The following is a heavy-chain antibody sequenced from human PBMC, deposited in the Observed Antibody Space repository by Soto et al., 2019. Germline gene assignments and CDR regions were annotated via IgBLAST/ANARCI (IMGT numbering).Heavy chain of an antibody. CDR1: GGSISSGGYY. CDR2: IYHSGST. CDR3: ATAPGPY. J-gene: IGHJ4*02. V-gene: IGHV4-30-2*01. Sequence: LQLQESGSGLVKPSQNLSLTCAVSGGSISSGGYYWRGIRQPPGKGLGWIENIYHSGSTYYNPSLKSLVSISVARSKNQFSLKLSSVTAAGTAVYFWATAPGPYWGQGTLVTVSS.